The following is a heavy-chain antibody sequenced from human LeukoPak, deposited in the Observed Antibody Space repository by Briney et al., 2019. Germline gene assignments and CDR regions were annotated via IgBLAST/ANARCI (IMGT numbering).Heavy chain of an antibody. D-gene: IGHD3-16*01. Sequence: ASVKVSCKAPGYTFTNYYMHWVRQAPGQGLEWMGVINPSDGSTIYAQKFRGRFTMTTDTSTSTVYMELSSLRSDDTAVYYCARDCGITFGGAPLYYFDYWGQGTLVTVSS. CDR2: INPSDGST. CDR3: ARDCGITFGGAPLYYFDY. CDR1: GYTFTNYY. J-gene: IGHJ4*02. V-gene: IGHV1-46*01.